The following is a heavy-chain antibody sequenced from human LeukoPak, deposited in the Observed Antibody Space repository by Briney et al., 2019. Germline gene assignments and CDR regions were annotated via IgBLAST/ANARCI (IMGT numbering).Heavy chain of an antibody. CDR3: ARDQRCSSTSCYGWFDP. CDR1: GYTFTSYG. D-gene: IGHD2-2*01. J-gene: IGHJ5*02. CDR2: ISAYSGNT. V-gene: IGHV1-18*01. Sequence: ASVKVSCKASGYTFTSYGISWVRQAPGQGLEWMGWISAYSGNTNYAQKLQGRVTMTTDTSTSTAYMELRSLRSDDTAVYYCARDQRCSSTSCYGWFDPWGQGTLVTVSS.